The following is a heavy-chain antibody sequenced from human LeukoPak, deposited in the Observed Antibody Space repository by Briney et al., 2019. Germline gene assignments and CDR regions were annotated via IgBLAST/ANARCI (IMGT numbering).Heavy chain of an antibody. CDR3: ARGARHRYCSTTSCYWGWFAP. CDR1: GGTFSSYA. Sequence: SVKVSCKASGGTFSSYAISWVRQAPGQGLEWVGGIIPIFGTANYAQKFQGRVTITADKSTSTAYMELSSLRSEDTAVYYCARGARHRYCSTTSCYWGWFAPWGQGTLVTVSP. CDR2: IIPIFGTA. D-gene: IGHD2-2*01. V-gene: IGHV1-69*06. J-gene: IGHJ5*02.